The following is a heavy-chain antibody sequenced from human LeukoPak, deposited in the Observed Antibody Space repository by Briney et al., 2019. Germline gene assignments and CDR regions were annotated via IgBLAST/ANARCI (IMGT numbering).Heavy chain of an antibody. CDR3: ARPRASGASNRAFGY. Sequence: GESLKISCKGSGYTFTNYWIGWVRQMPGKGLEWMGIIYPGDSDTRYSPSFQGQVTISADKSISTAYLQWSSLKASDTAMYYCARPRASGASNRAFGYWGQGTLVTVSS. CDR2: IYPGDSDT. J-gene: IGHJ4*02. V-gene: IGHV5-51*01. D-gene: IGHD1-26*01. CDR1: GYTFTNYW.